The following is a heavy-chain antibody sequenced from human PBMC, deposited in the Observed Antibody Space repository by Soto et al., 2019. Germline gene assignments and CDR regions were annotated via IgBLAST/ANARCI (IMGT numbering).Heavy chain of an antibody. Sequence: QVQLVQSGAEVKKPGSSVKVSCKASGGTFSSYAISWVRQAPGQGLEWMGGIIPIFGTANYAQKFQGRVTITADESTRTAYMELRSLGSEDTAVYYCANSSVGYCSGGSCLRWFDPWGQGTLVTVSS. D-gene: IGHD2-15*01. CDR1: GGTFSSYA. CDR3: ANSSVGYCSGGSCLRWFDP. J-gene: IGHJ5*02. CDR2: IIPIFGTA. V-gene: IGHV1-69*01.